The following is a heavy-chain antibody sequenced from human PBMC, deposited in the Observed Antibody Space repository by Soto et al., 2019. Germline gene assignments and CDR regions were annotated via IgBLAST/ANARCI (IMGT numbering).Heavy chain of an antibody. V-gene: IGHV1-18*01. CDR3: AKEGVAPYYYYGMDV. J-gene: IGHJ6*02. Sequence: ASVKVSCKASGYTFTRSGISWVRQAPGQGLEWMGWISTYNGDTNYAQTFQGRVTMTTDTSTSTVHMEVRSLRSDDTAVYYCAKEGVAPYYYYGMDVWGQGTPVTVSS. D-gene: IGHD5-12*01. CDR1: GYTFTRSG. CDR2: ISTYNGDT.